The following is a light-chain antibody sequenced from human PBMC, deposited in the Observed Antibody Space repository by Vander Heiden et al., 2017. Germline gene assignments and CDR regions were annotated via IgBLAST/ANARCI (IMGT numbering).Light chain of an antibody. Sequence: DIQMTQSPSSLSASVGDRVTITCRASQSISSYLNWYQQKPGKAPKLLTYAASSLQSGVPSRFSGSGSGTDFTLTISSLQHEDFATYYCQQSYSTPYTFGQGTKLEIK. CDR1: QSISSY. J-gene: IGKJ2*01. CDR2: AAS. V-gene: IGKV1-39*01. CDR3: QQSYSTPYT.